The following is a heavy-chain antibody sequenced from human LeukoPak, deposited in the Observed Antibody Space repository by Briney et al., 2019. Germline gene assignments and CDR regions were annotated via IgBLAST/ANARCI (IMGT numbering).Heavy chain of an antibody. CDR1: GHTFTYYY. V-gene: IGHV1-46*01. CDR3: ARAGSTSLWYFDY. Sequence: ASVKVSCNASGHTFTYYYMHWVRQAPGQGLEWMGIINPSGGSTSYAQKFQGRVTMTRDTSTSTVYMELSSLRSEDTAVYYCARAGSTSLWYFDYWGQGTLVTVSS. CDR2: INPSGGST. J-gene: IGHJ4*02. D-gene: IGHD2-2*01.